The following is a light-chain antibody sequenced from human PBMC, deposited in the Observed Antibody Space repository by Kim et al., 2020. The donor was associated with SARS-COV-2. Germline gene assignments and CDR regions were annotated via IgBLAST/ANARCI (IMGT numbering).Light chain of an antibody. CDR1: TSNIGAGYD. V-gene: IGLV1-40*01. CDR2: GNS. CDR3: QSYDSRLTAWV. Sequence: KVTIYCTGNTSNIGAGYDVHWYQQLPGTAPKLLIYGNSNRPSGVPDRFSGSKSGTSASLAITGLQAEDEADYYCQSYDSRLTAWVFGGGTQRTVL. J-gene: IGLJ3*02.